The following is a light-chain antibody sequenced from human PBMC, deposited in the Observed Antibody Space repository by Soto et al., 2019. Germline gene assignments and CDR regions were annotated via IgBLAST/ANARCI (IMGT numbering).Light chain of an antibody. J-gene: IGLJ1*01. Sequence: QSVLTQPASVSGSPGQSITISCTGTSSDVGGYNYVSWYQQHPGKAPKLIIYDVSYRPSGVSNRFSGSKSGNTASLTISGLQAEDEADYYCNSYTSSSTLYVFGTGTKGTVL. V-gene: IGLV2-14*03. CDR2: DVS. CDR3: NSYTSSSTLYV. CDR1: SSDVGGYNY.